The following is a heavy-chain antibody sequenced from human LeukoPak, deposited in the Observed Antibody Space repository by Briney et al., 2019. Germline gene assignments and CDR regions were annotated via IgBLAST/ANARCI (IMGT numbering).Heavy chain of an antibody. CDR2: ISGSGGST. J-gene: IGHJ6*03. D-gene: IGHD5-12*01. CDR1: GFTVSSNY. V-gene: IGHV3-23*01. Sequence: GGSLRLSCAASGFTVSSNYMSWVRQAPGKGLEWVSVISGSGGSTYYADSVKGRFTISRDNSKNTLYLQMNSLRAEDTAVYYCAKALSGYDADYYYYYMDVWGKGTTVTVSS. CDR3: AKALSGYDADYYYYYMDV.